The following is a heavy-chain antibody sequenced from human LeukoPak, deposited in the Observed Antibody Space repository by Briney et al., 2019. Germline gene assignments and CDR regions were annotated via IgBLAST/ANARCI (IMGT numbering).Heavy chain of an antibody. CDR2: ISSSGSTI. CDR1: GFTFSTSD. V-gene: IGHV3-48*03. D-gene: IGHD6-6*01. Sequence: GGSLRLSCAASGFTFSTSDMNWIRQAPGKGLEWVSYISSSGSTIYYADSVKGRFTISRDNAKNSLYLQMNSLRAEDTAVYYCASETGYSSSQSDYWGQGTLITVSS. J-gene: IGHJ4*02. CDR3: ASETGYSSSQSDY.